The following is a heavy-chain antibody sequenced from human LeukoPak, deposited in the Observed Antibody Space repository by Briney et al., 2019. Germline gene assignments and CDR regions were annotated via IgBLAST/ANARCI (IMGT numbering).Heavy chain of an antibody. D-gene: IGHD2-2*01. V-gene: IGHV3-30*04. CDR1: GFTCSSYA. CDR3: ARARLTIVVVPAAMSP. J-gene: IGHJ4*02. Sequence: GRSLRLSCSASGFTCSSYAMHWVRQAPGKGLEWVAVISYDGSNKYYADSVKGRFTISRDNSKNTLYLQMNSLRAEDTAVYYCARARLTIVVVPAAMSPWGQGTLVTVSS. CDR2: ISYDGSNK.